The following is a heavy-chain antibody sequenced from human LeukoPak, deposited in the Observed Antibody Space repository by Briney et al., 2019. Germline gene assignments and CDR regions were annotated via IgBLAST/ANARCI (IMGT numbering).Heavy chain of an antibody. CDR1: GFSVRGHY. CDR2: LDSGGAT. V-gene: IGHV3-53*01. J-gene: IGHJ6*03. D-gene: IGHD3-10*02. CDR3: ANTVRGVSRYYYYYMDV. Sequence: GSLTLSCAASGFSVRGHYMGWVRQAPQKGLEYVSVLDSGGATYYADSVKGRFTISRDNSKNTLYLQMNSLRAEDTAVYYCANTVRGVSRYYYYYMDVWGKGTTVTISS.